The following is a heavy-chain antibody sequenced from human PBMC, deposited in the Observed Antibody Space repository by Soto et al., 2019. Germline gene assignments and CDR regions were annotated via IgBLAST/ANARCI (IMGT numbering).Heavy chain of an antibody. CDR1: GGTFGRYA. J-gene: IGHJ1*01. CDR2: IIPIFGTA. CDR3: ASGPRIVVVITTKYFQH. V-gene: IGHV1-69*13. Sequence: SVKVSCKASGGTFGRYAISCVRQAPGQGLEWMGGIIPIFGTANYAQKFQGRVTITADESTSTAYMELSSLRSEDTAVYYCASGPRIVVVITTKYFQHWGQGTLVTSPQ. D-gene: IGHD3-22*01.